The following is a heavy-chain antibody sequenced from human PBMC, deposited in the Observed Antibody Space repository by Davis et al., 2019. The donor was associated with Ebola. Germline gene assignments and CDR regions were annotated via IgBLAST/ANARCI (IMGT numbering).Heavy chain of an antibody. CDR2: IKQDGSEK. Sequence: GESLKISCAASGFTFSSYWMSWVRQAPGKGLEWVANIKQDGSEKYYVDSVKGRFTISRDNAKNSLYLQMNSLRAEDTAVYYCASYSDFDWLFYMDVWGKGTTVTVSS. CDR1: GFTFSSYW. J-gene: IGHJ6*04. D-gene: IGHD3-9*01. V-gene: IGHV3-7*01. CDR3: ASYSDFDWLFYMDV.